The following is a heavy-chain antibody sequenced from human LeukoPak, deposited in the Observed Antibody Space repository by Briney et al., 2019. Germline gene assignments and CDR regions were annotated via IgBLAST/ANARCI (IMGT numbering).Heavy chain of an antibody. CDR1: GGTFSSYG. CDR3: ATTRKQQLVLFDY. V-gene: IGHV1-24*01. Sequence: ASVKVSCKASGGTFSSYGISWVRQAPGQGLEWMGGFDPEDGETIYAQKFQGRVTMTEDTSTDTAYMELSSLRSEDTAVYYCATTRKQQLVLFDYWGQGTLVTVSS. J-gene: IGHJ4*02. D-gene: IGHD6-13*01. CDR2: FDPEDGET.